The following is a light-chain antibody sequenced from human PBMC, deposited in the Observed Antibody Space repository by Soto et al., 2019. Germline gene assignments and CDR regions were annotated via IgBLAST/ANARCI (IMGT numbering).Light chain of an antibody. CDR1: QSVSSSY. CDR3: QQYGSSPLT. V-gene: IGKV3-20*01. CDR2: GAS. J-gene: IGKJ1*01. Sequence: EIVLTQSPSALSVSPGERSTLSCRASQSVSSSYLAWYQQKPGQAPRLLIYGASSRATGIPDRFSCSGSGTDFTLTISRLEPEDFAVYYCQQYGSSPLTFGQGTKV.